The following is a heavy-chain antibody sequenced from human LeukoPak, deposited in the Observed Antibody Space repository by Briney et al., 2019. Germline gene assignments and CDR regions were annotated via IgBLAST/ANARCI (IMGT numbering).Heavy chain of an antibody. CDR2: ISYDGSNK. J-gene: IGHJ6*04. CDR3: ARDWASYYVFWRGGGYYYGMDV. Sequence: GGSLRLSCAASGFTFSSYGTHWVRQAPGKGLEWVAVISYDGSNKYYADSVKGRFTISRDNSKNTLYLQMNSLRAEDTAVYYCARDWASYYVFWRGGGYYYGMDVGGKGTTVTVSS. D-gene: IGHD3-3*01. V-gene: IGHV3-30*03. CDR1: GFTFSSYG.